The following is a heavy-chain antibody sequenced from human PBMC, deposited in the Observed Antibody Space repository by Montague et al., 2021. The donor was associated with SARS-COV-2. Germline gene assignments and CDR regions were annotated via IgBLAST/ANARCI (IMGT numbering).Heavy chain of an antibody. D-gene: IGHD3-22*01. CDR1: GGSIDGNH. CDR3: VCEGRSSAYAMDY. J-gene: IGHJ4*02. CDR2: IGST. Sequence: SETRSLTCTVSGGSIDGNHWTWVRQSPGKGLEWIGQIGSTNYNPSLESRISRSVDTSKSQFSLRLTSVTAADTAVYYCVCEGRSSAYAMDYWGQGTLVTVSS. V-gene: IGHV4-59*01.